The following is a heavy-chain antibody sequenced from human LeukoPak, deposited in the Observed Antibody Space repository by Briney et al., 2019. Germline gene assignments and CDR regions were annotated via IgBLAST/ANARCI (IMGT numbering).Heavy chain of an antibody. CDR3: ARVPYSGSYYGGYYFDY. D-gene: IGHD1-26*01. CDR1: GGSISSSSYS. V-gene: IGHV4-39*07. CDR2: IYYSGST. J-gene: IGHJ4*02. Sequence: SETLSLTCTVSGGSISSSSYSWGWIRQPPGKGLEWIGSIYYSGSTYYNPSLKSRVTISVDTSKNQFSLKLSSVTAADTAVYYCARVPYSGSYYGGYYFDYWGQGTLVTVSS.